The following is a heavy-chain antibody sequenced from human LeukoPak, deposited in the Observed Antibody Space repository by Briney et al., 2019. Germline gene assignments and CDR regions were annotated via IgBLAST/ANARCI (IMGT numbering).Heavy chain of an antibody. CDR3: ARGSGWFGELFSYYFDY. CDR1: GASISSGSYY. D-gene: IGHD3-10*01. Sequence: PSQTLSLTCTVSGASISSGSYYWGWIRQPPGKGLEWIGSIYYSGSTYYNPSLKSRVTISVDTSKNQFSRKLSSVTAADTAVYYCARGSGWFGELFSYYFDYWGQGTLVTVSS. CDR2: IYYSGST. V-gene: IGHV4-39*01. J-gene: IGHJ4*02.